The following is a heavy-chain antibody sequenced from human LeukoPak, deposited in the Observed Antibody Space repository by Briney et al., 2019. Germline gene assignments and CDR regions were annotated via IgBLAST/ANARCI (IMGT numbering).Heavy chain of an antibody. CDR3: AKGGDYFDY. V-gene: IGHV3-30*02. Sequence: GGSLRLSCTASGFTFGDCAMSWFRQAPGKGLEWVAFIRYDGSNKYYADSVKGRFTISRDNSKNTLYLQMNSLRVEDTAVYYCAKGGDYFDYWGQGTLVTVSS. J-gene: IGHJ4*02. CDR2: IRYDGSNK. CDR1: GFTFGDCA.